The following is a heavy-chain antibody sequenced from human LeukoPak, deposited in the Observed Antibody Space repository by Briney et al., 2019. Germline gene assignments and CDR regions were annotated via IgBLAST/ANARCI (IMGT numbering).Heavy chain of an antibody. CDR2: IKHAGREK. Sequence: GGSLRLSCAASGFTFSSYWMSWVRQAPGKGLEWVANIKHAGREKYYVDSVKGRFTISRDDARNSLYLQMSSLRAEDTAVDYCARFSPSFFDYWGQGILVTVSS. CDR3: ARFSPSFFDY. D-gene: IGHD2/OR15-2a*01. V-gene: IGHV3-7*01. CDR1: GFTFSSYW. J-gene: IGHJ4*02.